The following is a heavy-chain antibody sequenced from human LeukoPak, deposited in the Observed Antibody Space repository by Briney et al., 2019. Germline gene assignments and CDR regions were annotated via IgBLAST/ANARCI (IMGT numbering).Heavy chain of an antibody. D-gene: IGHD3/OR15-3a*01. V-gene: IGHV3-7*03. CDR2: IKQDGSEK. CDR1: GLTFSSYW. J-gene: IGHJ4*02. CDR3: ARDLDAD. Sequence: PGGSLRLSCAASGLTFSSYWMSWVRQAPGKGLEWVANIKQDGSEKYYVDSVKGRFTISRDNAKNSLYLQMNSLRAEDTAVYYCARDLDADWGQGTLVTVSS.